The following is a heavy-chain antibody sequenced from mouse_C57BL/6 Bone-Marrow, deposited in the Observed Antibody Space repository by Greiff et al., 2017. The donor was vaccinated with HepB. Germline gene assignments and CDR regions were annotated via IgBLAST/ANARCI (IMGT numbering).Heavy chain of an antibody. Sequence: QVQLQQPGAELVRPGTSVKLSCKASGYTFTSYWMHWVKQRPVQGLEWIGVIDPSDSYTNYNQKFKGKATLTVDTSSSTAYMQLSSLTSEDSAVYYCAREVLYWYFDVWGTGTTVTVSS. CDR3: AREVLYWYFDV. CDR2: IDPSDSYT. J-gene: IGHJ1*03. V-gene: IGHV1-59*01. D-gene: IGHD2-14*01. CDR1: GYTFTSYW.